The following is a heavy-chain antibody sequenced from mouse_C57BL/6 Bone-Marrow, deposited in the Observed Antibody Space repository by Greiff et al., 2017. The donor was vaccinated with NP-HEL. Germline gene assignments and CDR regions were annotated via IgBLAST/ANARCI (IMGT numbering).Heavy chain of an antibody. CDR3: AGDSSGYGDFDY. CDR1: GFPITSGYY. Sequence: KLEESGPGLVKPSQSLFLTCSITGFPITSGYYWILIRQTPGEPLELMGYIPHSGETFYNPSLQRPISITRETSKNQFFLQLNSVTTEDTAMYYCAGDSSGYGDFDYWGQGTTLTVSS. J-gene: IGHJ2*01. V-gene: IGHV12-3*01. D-gene: IGHD3-2*02. CDR2: IPHSGET.